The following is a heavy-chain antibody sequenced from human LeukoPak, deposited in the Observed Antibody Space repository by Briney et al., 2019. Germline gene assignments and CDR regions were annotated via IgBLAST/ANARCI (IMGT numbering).Heavy chain of an antibody. J-gene: IGHJ4*02. CDR1: GGTFSNYA. CDR2: IIPRFDTA. V-gene: IGHV1-69*13. D-gene: IGHD6-13*01. CDR3: ARSKGTGGSSWLYDFDY. Sequence: SVKVSCKASGGTFSNYAISWVRQASGQGLEWMGGIIPRFDTANYAQRFQGRVTITADESTSTAYMELSSLRSEDTAVYYCARSKGTGGSSWLYDFDYWGQGTLVTVSS.